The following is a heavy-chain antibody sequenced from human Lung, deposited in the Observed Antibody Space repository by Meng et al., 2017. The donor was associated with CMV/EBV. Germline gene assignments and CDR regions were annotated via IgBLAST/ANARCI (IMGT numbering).Heavy chain of an antibody. J-gene: IGHJ6*02. Sequence: SETXSLXCAVYGGSFSGYYCTWIRQSPGKGLEWIGDINHSGSTNYNPSLKSRVTISVDTSKKQCSLKLSSVTAADTAVYFCARGLADSNPFFYYYYGMDVWXQGTXVTVSS. CDR2: INHSGST. D-gene: IGHD4-11*01. CDR1: GGSFSGYY. CDR3: ARGLADSNPFFYYYYGMDV. V-gene: IGHV4-34*01.